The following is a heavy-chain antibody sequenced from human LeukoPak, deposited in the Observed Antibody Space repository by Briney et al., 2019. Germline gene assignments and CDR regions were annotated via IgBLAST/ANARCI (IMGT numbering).Heavy chain of an antibody. CDR3: ARDRGLGIQLWLSWFDP. CDR2: IYYSGST. Sequence: SETLSLTCTVSGGSISSYYWSWIRQPPGKGLEWIGYIYYSGSTNYNPSLKSRVTISVDTSKNQFSLKLSSVTAADTAVYYCARDRGLGIQLWLSWFDPWGQGTLVTVSS. D-gene: IGHD5-18*01. J-gene: IGHJ5*02. V-gene: IGHV4-59*01. CDR1: GGSISSYY.